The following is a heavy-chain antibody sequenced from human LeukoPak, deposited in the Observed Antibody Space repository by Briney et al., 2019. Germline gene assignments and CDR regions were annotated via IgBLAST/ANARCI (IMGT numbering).Heavy chain of an antibody. CDR1: GGSISGYY. CDR3: ARSSSNWYGGYFDY. J-gene: IGHJ4*02. CDR2: IYYSGST. D-gene: IGHD6-13*01. V-gene: IGHV4-59*01. Sequence: PSETLSLTCTVSGGSISGYYWSWIRQPPGKGLEWIGYIYYSGSTNYNPSLKSRVTISVDTSKNQFSLKLSSVTAADTAVYYCARSSSNWYGGYFDYWGQGTLVTVSS.